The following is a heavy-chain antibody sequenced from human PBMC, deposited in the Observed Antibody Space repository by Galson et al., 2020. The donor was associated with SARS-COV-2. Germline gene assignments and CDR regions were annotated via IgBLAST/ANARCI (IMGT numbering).Heavy chain of an antibody. V-gene: IGHV1-69*10. CDR3: ARGAGRPRPDIVVVPAAIGFMDV. D-gene: IGHD2-2*02. Sequence: SVKVSCKASGGTFSSYAISWVRQAPGQGLEWMGGIIPILGIANYAQKFQGRVTITAAKSTSTAYMELSSLRSEDTAVYYCARGAGRPRPDIVVVPAAIGFMDVGGKGTTVTVSS. CDR2: IIPILGIA. J-gene: IGHJ6*03. CDR1: GGTFSSYA.